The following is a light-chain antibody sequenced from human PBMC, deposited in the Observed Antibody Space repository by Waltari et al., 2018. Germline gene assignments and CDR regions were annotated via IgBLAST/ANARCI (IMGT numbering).Light chain of an antibody. CDR1: DVAYFNL. J-gene: IGLJ3*02. CDR3: CSYAGGTSWV. CDR2: EGN. Sequence: QSALTQPASVSGSYGQSITISCGDVAYFNLVSWYQQQPGKAPKVIIYEGNKRPSGLSDRFSGSMSGNTASLTISGLQADDQADYYCCSYAGGTSWVFGGGTKLTVL. V-gene: IGLV2-23*01.